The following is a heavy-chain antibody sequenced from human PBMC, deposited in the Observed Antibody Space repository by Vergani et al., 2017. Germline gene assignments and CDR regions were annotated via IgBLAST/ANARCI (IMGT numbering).Heavy chain of an antibody. CDR3: AAGSSSWYGGYYYYYMDV. V-gene: IGHV1-69*01. CDR2: IIPIFGTA. J-gene: IGHJ6*03. Sequence: QVQLVQSGAEVKKPGSSVKVSCKASGGTFSSFAISWVRQAPGQGLEWMGGIIPIFGTANYAQKFQGRVTITADESTSTAYMELSSLRSEDTAVYYCAAGSSSWYGGYYYYYMDVWGKGTTVTVSS. CDR1: GGTFSSFA. D-gene: IGHD6-13*01.